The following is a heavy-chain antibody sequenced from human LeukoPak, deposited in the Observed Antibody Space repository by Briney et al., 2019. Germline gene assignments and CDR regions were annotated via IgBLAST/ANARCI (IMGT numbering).Heavy chain of an antibody. J-gene: IGHJ5*02. V-gene: IGHV4-34*01. CDR3: ARWGIMTTVTTEIPNWFDP. CDR2: INHSGST. D-gene: IGHD4-11*01. Sequence: PSETLSLTCAVYGGSFSGYYWSWIRQPPGEGLEWIGEINHSGSTNYNPSLKSRVTISVDTSKNQFSLKLSSVTAADTAVYYCARWGIMTTVTTEIPNWFDPWGQGTLVTVSS. CDR1: GGSFSGYY.